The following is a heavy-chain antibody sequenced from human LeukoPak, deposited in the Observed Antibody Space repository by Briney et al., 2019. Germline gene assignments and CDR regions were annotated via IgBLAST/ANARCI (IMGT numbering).Heavy chain of an antibody. J-gene: IGHJ4*02. D-gene: IGHD3-3*01. V-gene: IGHV1-69*05. CDR2: IIPIFGTA. Sequence: GASVKVSCKASGGTFSSYAISWVRQAPGQGLEWMGGIIPIFGTANYAQKFQGRVTITTDESTSTAYMELSSLRSEDTAVYYCASGLTIFGVANPLYYFDYWGQGTLVTVSS. CDR1: GGTFSSYA. CDR3: ASGLTIFGVANPLYYFDY.